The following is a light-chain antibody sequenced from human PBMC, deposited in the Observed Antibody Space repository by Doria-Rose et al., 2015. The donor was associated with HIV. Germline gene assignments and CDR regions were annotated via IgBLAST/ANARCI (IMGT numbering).Light chain of an antibody. Sequence: TENSNIIGSQGAAWLQQHQGHPPKLLSYRNNNRPSGISERFSASRSGNTASLTITGLQPEDEADYYCSALDSSLSAPHVVFGGGTKLTVL. V-gene: IGLV10-54*02. J-gene: IGLJ2*01. CDR1: SNIIGSQG. CDR2: RNN. CDR3: SALDSSLSAPHVV.